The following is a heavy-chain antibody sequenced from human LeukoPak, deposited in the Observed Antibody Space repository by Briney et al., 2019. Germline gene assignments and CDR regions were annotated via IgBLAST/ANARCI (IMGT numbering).Heavy chain of an antibody. CDR2: IYYSGST. J-gene: IGHJ4*02. D-gene: IGHD3-10*01. CDR1: GGSICSYY. CDR3: ARVLLWFGEHPQYYFDY. V-gene: IGHV4-59*01. Sequence: PSETLSLTCTVSGGSICSYYWSWIRQPPGKGLEWIGYIYYSGSTNYNPSLKSRVTISVDTSKNQFSLKLSSVTAAGTAVYYCARVLLWFGEHPQYYFDYWGQGTLVTVSS.